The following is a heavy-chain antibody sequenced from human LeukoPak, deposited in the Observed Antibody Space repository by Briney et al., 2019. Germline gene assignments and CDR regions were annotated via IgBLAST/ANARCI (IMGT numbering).Heavy chain of an antibody. J-gene: IGHJ5*02. V-gene: IGHV1-18*01. CDR1: GYTFTSYG. Sequence: ASVKVSCKASGYTFTSYGISWVRQAPGQGLEWMGWISAYNGNTNYAQKFQGRVTMTRDMSTSTVYMTLSSLKSEDTAVYYCARGGQVAPQPSNWFDPWGQGTLVTVSS. D-gene: IGHD2-2*01. CDR3: ARGGQVAPQPSNWFDP. CDR2: ISAYNGNT.